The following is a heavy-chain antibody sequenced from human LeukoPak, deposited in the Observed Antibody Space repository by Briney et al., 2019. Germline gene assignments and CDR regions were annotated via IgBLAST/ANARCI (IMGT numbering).Heavy chain of an antibody. J-gene: IGHJ3*02. D-gene: IGHD3-16*01. CDR1: GGSISGGSYV. CDR2: IYTSGIT. Sequence: SETLSLTCTVSGGSISGGSYVWSWIRQPAGKGLEWIGRIYTSGITNYHPSLKSRVTISVDTSKNQFSLKLSSVTAADTAVYYCARDEDYYDVGGHPYGAFDIWGQGTMVTVSS. CDR3: ARDEDYYDVGGHPYGAFDI. V-gene: IGHV4-61*02.